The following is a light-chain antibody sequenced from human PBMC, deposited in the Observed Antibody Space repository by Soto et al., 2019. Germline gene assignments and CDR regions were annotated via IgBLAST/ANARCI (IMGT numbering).Light chain of an antibody. V-gene: IGLV1-44*01. Sequence: QSVLTQPPSASGTPGQRVTISCSGSSSNVGSYFVNRYLHIPGAAPKLLIYSDGRRPSGVPDRFSGSKSGPSASLAISGLQSEDEADYYCAAWDVSLNGYAFGTGTKSPS. CDR3: AAWDVSLNGYA. CDR1: SSNVGSYF. CDR2: SDG. J-gene: IGLJ1*01.